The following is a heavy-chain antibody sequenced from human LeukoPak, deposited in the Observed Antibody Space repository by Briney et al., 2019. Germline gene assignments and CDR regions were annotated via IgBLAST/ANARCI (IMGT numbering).Heavy chain of an antibody. Sequence: GGSLRLSCAASGFTFSDYYMSWIRQAPGKGLEWVSYISSSGSTIYYADSVKGRFTISRDNAKNSLYLQMNSLRAEDTAVYYCARVGAVADMAYYYYYYGMDVWGQGTTVTVSS. V-gene: IGHV3-11*01. CDR3: ARVGAVADMAYYYYYYGMDV. D-gene: IGHD6-19*01. CDR1: GFTFSDYY. CDR2: ISSSGSTI. J-gene: IGHJ6*02.